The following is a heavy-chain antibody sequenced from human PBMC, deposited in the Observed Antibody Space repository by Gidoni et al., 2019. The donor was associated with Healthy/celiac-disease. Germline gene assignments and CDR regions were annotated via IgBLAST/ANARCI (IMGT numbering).Heavy chain of an antibody. J-gene: IGHJ4*02. Sequence: SGYYWSWIRQPPGKGLEWIGEINHSGSTNYNPSLKSRVTISVDTSKNQFSLKLSSVTAADTAVYYCARGHYGDNPRLGYWGQGTLVTVSS. CDR3: ARGHYGDNPRLGY. D-gene: IGHD4-17*01. V-gene: IGHV4-34*01. CDR2: INHSGST. CDR1: SGYY.